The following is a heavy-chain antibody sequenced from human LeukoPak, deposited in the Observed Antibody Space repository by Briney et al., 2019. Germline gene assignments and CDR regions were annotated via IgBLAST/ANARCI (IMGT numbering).Heavy chain of an antibody. J-gene: IGHJ4*02. CDR3: AKAPLDGYNFDY. Sequence: GGSLRLSCAASGFTFSSYSMNWVRQAPGKGLEWVSSISSSSSYIYYADSVKGRFTISRDNAKNSLYLQMNSLRAEDTAVYYCAKAPLDGYNFDYWGQGTLVTVSS. CDR2: ISSSSSYI. D-gene: IGHD5-24*01. V-gene: IGHV3-21*04. CDR1: GFTFSSYS.